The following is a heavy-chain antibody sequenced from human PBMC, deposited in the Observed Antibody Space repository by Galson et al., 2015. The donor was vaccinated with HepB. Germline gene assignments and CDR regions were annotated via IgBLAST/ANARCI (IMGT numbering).Heavy chain of an antibody. Sequence: SLRLSCAVSGFTFSAYWMHWVRQVPGKGLVWVSRINRDGSSASYADSVKGRFTISRDNAKNTLYLQMNSLRAEDTAVYYCAGDGGVTIFGVVISSNYFDYWGQGTLVTVSS. CDR1: GFTFSAYW. V-gene: IGHV3-74*01. J-gene: IGHJ4*02. CDR2: INRDGSSA. CDR3: AGDGGVTIFGVVISSNYFDY. D-gene: IGHD3-3*01.